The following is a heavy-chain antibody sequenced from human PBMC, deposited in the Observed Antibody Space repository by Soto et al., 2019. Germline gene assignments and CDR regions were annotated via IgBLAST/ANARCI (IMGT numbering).Heavy chain of an antibody. J-gene: IGHJ4*02. D-gene: IGHD6-6*01. CDR1: GITFDDFA. CDR3: GLGSSSSFYSLNY. Sequence: EVQLVGSGGGLVQPGRSLILSCAASGITFDDFAMHWVRQAPGKGLEWVSGINWDGDFLDYADSVKGRLTISRDKAKNSLYLQMSSLRREDTALYFCGLGSSSSFYSLNYWGQGTLVTVSS. V-gene: IGHV3-9*01. CDR2: INWDGDFL.